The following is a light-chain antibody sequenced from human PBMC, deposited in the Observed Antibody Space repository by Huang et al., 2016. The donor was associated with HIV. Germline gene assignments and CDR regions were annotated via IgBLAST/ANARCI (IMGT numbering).Light chain of an antibody. CDR1: RGVSSY. CDR3: QQRSSWPPT. V-gene: IGKV3-11*01. CDR2: DAS. J-gene: IGKJ1*01. Sequence: EIVLTQSPATLSLSPGERATLSCRASRGVSSYLAWYQQTPGQAPRLLIYDASNRATGIPLRFSGGGSGTDFTLTISSLQPEDFAVYYCQQRSSWPPTFGQGTKVEIK.